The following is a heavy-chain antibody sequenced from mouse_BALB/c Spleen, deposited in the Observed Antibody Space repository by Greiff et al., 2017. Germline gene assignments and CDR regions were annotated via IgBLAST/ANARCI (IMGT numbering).Heavy chain of an antibody. V-gene: IGHV3-2*02. J-gene: IGHJ4*01. Sequence: EVKLMESGPGLVKPSQSLSLTCTVTGYSITSDYAWNWIRQFPGNKLEWMGYISYSGSTSYNPSLKSRISITRDTSKNQFFLQLNSVTTEDTATYYCAREGNYYGSSYPLAMDYWGQGTSVTVSS. CDR1: GYSITSDYA. CDR3: AREGNYYGSSYPLAMDY. D-gene: IGHD1-1*01. CDR2: ISYSGST.